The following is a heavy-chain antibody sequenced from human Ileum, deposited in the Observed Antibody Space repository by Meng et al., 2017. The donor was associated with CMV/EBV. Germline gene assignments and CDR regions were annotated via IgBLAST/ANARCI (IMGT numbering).Heavy chain of an antibody. CDR1: DYSITNNNW. J-gene: IGHJ5*02. Sequence: QVQLQESGPGMVKPSGTVSLTCTVSDYSITNNNWWTWVRQSPGKGLEWIGEIYHMGATNYNASLKSRVTMSVDKSKNQFFLEMTSLTAADTAVYYCARKISSEDYLNWFDPWGRGTLVTVSS. CDR3: ARKISSEDYLNWFDP. V-gene: IGHV4-4*02. D-gene: IGHD3-22*01. CDR2: IYHMGAT.